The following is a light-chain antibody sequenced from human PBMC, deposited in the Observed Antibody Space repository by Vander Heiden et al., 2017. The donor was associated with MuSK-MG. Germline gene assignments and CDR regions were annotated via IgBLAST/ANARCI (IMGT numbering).Light chain of an antibody. V-gene: IGKV3-20*01. CDR2: DAS. CDR1: QSVTSIY. Sequence: EIVLTQSPGTLSLSPGERATLSCRASQSVTSIYLAWYQHKPGQAPRLLIYDASSRATGIPDRFSGSGSGTDFTLTISRLEPEDFAVYYCQQYCSSPLAFGQGTKVRIK. J-gene: IGKJ1*01. CDR3: QQYCSSPLA.